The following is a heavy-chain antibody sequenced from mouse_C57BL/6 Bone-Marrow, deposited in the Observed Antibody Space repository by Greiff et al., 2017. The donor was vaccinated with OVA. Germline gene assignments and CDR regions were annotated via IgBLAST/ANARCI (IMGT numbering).Heavy chain of an antibody. J-gene: IGHJ2*01. D-gene: IGHD3-3*01. CDR3: ARSGLGLVEWDY. V-gene: IGHV14-2*01. CDR1: GFNIKDYY. CDR2: IDPEDGET. Sequence: EVQLQQSGAELVKPGASVKLSCTASGFNIKDYYMHWVKQRTEQGLEWIGRIDPEDGETKYAPQFQGKATITADTSSNTAYLQLSSLTSEDTAVYYCARSGLGLVEWDYWGQGTTLTVSS.